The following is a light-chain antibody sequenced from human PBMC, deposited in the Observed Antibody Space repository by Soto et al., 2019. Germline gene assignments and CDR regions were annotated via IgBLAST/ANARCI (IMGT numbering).Light chain of an antibody. CDR2: DAS. CDR1: QSVSNF. Sequence: DIVLTQSPATLSLSPGERATLSCRVSQSVSNFLAWYQQKPGQAPRLLIYDASNRATGIPARFSGSGFGTDFTLTISSLEPEDFAVYYCHQRNKWRTFGQGTKVEIK. CDR3: HQRNKWRT. J-gene: IGKJ1*01. V-gene: IGKV3-11*01.